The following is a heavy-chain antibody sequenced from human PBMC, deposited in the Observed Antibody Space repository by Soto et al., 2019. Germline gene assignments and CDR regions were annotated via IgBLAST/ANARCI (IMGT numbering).Heavy chain of an antibody. CDR2: MSYDGSNE. CDR3: ANSGTHTLDY. Sequence: QVQLVESGGGVVQPGRSLRLSCAASGFTFSHYAMHWVRQAPGKGLEWVALMSYDGSNEYYADSVKGRFTISRDNSNNTLFLQMNRLSAEATVVYYCANSGTHTLDYWGQGTLLPVSS. V-gene: IGHV3-30*18. J-gene: IGHJ4*02. CDR1: GFTFSHYA.